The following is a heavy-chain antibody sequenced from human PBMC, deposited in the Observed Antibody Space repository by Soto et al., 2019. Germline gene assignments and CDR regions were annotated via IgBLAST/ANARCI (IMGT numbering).Heavy chain of an antibody. CDR3: TGKEVIPAKTGWFDH. CDR1: GFTFSDYY. CDR2: ISSIGSTI. Sequence: GGSLRLSCAASGFTFSDYYMSWIRQAPGKGLEWVSYISSIGSTIYYADSVKGRFTISRGNAKNSLYLQMNSLRAEDTAVYYCTGKEVIPAKTGWFDHWGQGTLVTVSS. J-gene: IGHJ5*02. V-gene: IGHV3-11*01. D-gene: IGHD3-22*01.